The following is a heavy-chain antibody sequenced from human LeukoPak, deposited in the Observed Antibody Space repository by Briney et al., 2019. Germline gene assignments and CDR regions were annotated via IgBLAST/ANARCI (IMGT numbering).Heavy chain of an antibody. J-gene: IGHJ6*03. Sequence: PGGSLRLSCAASEFTFSSYEMNWVRQAPGKGLEWVSSISSSGSTIYYADSVKGRFTISRDNAKNSLYLQMNSLRAEDTAVYYCARDYYDNSAYYYMDVWGKGTTVTISS. CDR1: EFTFSSYE. CDR3: ARDYYDNSAYYYMDV. D-gene: IGHD3-22*01. CDR2: ISSSGSTI. V-gene: IGHV3-48*03.